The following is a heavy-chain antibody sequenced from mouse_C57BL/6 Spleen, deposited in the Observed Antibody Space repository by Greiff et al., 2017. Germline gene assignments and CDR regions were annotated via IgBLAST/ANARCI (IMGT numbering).Heavy chain of an antibody. CDR2: IDPSDSYT. V-gene: IGHV1-59*01. Sequence: VQLQQPGAELVRPGTSVKLSCKASGYTFTSYWMHWVKQRPGQGLEWIGVIDPSDSYTNYNQKFNGKATLTVDTSSSTAYMQLSSLTSEDSAVYYCAGGLNSWFAYWGQGTLVTVSA. J-gene: IGHJ3*01. D-gene: IGHD1-3*01. CDR3: AGGLNSWFAY. CDR1: GYTFTSYW.